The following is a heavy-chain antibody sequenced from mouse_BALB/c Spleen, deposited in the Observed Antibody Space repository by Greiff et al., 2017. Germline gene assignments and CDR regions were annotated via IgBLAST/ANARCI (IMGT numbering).Heavy chain of an antibody. Sequence: EVMLVESGPGLVKPSQSLSLTCTVTGYSITSDYAWNWIRQFPGNKLEWMGYISYSGSTSYNPSLKSRISITRDTSKNQFFLQLNSVTTEDTATYYCARWGGGYAMDYWGQGTSVTVSS. CDR2: ISYSGST. CDR3: ARWGGGYAMDY. CDR1: GYSITSDYA. J-gene: IGHJ4*01. V-gene: IGHV3-2*02.